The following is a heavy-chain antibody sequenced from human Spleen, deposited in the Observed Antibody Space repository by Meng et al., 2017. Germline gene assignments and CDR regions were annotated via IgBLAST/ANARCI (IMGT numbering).Heavy chain of an antibody. D-gene: IGHD3-10*01. J-gene: IGHJ4*02. CDR1: GFTFSTYW. V-gene: IGHV3-74*01. CDR3: AKDISAYYYGSGSYHNPHFDY. CDR2: INTDGTTT. Sequence: GESLKISCAASGFTFSTYWMHWVRQAPGKGLVWVSRINTDGTTTNYADSVKGRFTISRDNAKNSLYLQMNSLRAEDTALYYCAKDISAYYYGSGSYHNPHFDYWGQGTLVTVSS.